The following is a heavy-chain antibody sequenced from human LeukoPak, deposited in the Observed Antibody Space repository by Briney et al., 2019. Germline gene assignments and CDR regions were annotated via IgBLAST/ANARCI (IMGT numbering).Heavy chain of an antibody. D-gene: IGHD6-13*01. CDR3: ARPRGAAAGTFGFDP. CDR1: GFTFTSYV. V-gene: IGHV3-30*03. J-gene: IGHJ5*02. CDR2: ISYDGSNK. Sequence: GGSLRLSCAASGFTFTSYVMHWVRQAPGKGLQWVALISYDGSNKYYADSVKGRFTISRDNSKNTLYLQLNSLRAEDTAVYYCARPRGAAAGTFGFDPWGQGTLVTVSS.